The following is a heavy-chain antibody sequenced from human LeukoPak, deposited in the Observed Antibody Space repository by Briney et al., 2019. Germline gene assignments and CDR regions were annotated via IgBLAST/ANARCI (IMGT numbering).Heavy chain of an antibody. J-gene: IGHJ6*03. V-gene: IGHV3-21*01. Sequence: GGSLRLSCAASGFTFSSYSMNWVRQAPGKGLEWVSSISSSSSYIYYADSVKGRFTISRDNAKNSLYLQMNSLRAEDTAVYYCARHGNNGPGGRDYYYMDVWGKGTTVTISS. D-gene: IGHD3-10*01. CDR2: ISSSSSYI. CDR3: ARHGNNGPGGRDYYYMDV. CDR1: GFTFSSYS.